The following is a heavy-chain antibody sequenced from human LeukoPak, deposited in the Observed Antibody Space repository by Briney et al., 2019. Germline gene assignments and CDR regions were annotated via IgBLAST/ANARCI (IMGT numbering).Heavy chain of an antibody. J-gene: IGHJ4*02. CDR1: EFTFSSYW. D-gene: IGHD4-17*01. CDR2: IKQDGGQI. V-gene: IGHV3-7*01. Sequence: GGSLRLSCAASEFTFSSYWMSWVRQAPGKGLEWVANIKQDGGQIYYLESVKGRYTVSRDNAKNSLYLQMNSLRAEDTAVYYCARLGARQMLEYWGQGTLVTVSS. CDR3: ARLGARQMLEY.